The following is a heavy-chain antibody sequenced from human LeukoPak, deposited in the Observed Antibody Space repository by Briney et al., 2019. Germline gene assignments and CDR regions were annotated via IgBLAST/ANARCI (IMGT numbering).Heavy chain of an antibody. V-gene: IGHV3-7*03. CDR1: GFPFSSSW. J-gene: IGHJ6*04. Sequence: PGGSLRLSCAVSGFPFSSSWMYWVRQAPGKGLEGVADIKCDGSGISYVDSVKGRFIISRDNARNSLYLQMNSLRVEDTAVYFCAGGNSMDVWGKGTAVTVSS. CDR3: AGGNSMDV. CDR2: IKCDGSGI.